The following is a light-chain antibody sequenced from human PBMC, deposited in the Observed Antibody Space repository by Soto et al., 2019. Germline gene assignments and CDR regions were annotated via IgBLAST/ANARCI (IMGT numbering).Light chain of an antibody. Sequence: QSVLTQPPSVSGAPGQRVTISCTGSSSNIGAGYDVDWYQQLPGTAPKLLIYSNANRPSGVPDRFSGSKSGTSASLAITGLQAGDEANYYCQSSDSSLSVVFGGGTKLTVL. V-gene: IGLV1-40*01. CDR3: QSSDSSLSVV. CDR1: SSNIGAGYD. J-gene: IGLJ2*01. CDR2: SNA.